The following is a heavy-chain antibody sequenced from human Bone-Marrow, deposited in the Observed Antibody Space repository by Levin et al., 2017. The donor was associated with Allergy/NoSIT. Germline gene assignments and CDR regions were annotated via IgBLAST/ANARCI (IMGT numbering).Heavy chain of an antibody. Sequence: SQTLSLTCSVSGSSMNDSYWSWIRQPAGKGLEWIGRIYVSGSTEYNPSLKSRVTLSLDTSKDQVSLRLTFVTAADTAIYYCVRDYGLNGMDVWGQGTTVTVSS. D-gene: IGHD3-10*01. CDR1: GSSMNDSY. J-gene: IGHJ6*02. V-gene: IGHV4-4*07. CDR2: IYVSGST. CDR3: VRDYGLNGMDV.